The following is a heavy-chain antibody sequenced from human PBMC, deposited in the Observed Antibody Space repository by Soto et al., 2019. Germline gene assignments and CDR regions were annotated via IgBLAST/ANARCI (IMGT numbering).Heavy chain of an antibody. V-gene: IGHV1-58*01. CDR1: GFTFTSSA. CDR2: IVVGSGNT. D-gene: IGHD3-3*01. J-gene: IGHJ4*02. CDR3: AAVPSTNYEDDY. Sequence: GASVKVSCKASGFTFTSSAVQWVRQARGQRLEWIGWIVVGSGNTNYAQKFQERVTITRDMSTSTAYMELSSLRSEDTAVYYCAAVPSTNYEDDYWGQGTLVTVSS.